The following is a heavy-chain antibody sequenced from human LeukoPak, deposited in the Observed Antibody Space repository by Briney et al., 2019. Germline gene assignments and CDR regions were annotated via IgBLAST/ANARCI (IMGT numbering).Heavy chain of an antibody. Sequence: PGESLQIXCKGSGYSFTSYWIGWGRQMPGKGLEWMGIIYPGDSDTRYSPSFQGQVTISADKSISTAYLQWSSLKASDTAMYYCVRHAPDGYNRNYDYWGQGTLVTVSS. CDR1: GYSFTSYW. CDR2: IYPGDSDT. D-gene: IGHD5-24*01. V-gene: IGHV5-51*01. J-gene: IGHJ4*02. CDR3: VRHAPDGYNRNYDY.